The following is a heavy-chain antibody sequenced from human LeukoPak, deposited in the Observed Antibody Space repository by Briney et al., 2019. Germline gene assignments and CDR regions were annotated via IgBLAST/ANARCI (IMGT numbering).Heavy chain of an antibody. Sequence: SETLSLTCAVYGGSFSGYYWSWIRQPPGKGLGWIGYIYYSGSTNYNPSLKSRVTISVDTSKNQFSLKLSSVTAADTAVYYCARSLTYYYDSSGYGTPDAFDIWGQGTMVTVSS. D-gene: IGHD3-22*01. J-gene: IGHJ3*02. CDR1: GGSFSGYY. V-gene: IGHV4-59*01. CDR2: IYYSGST. CDR3: ARSLTYYYDSSGYGTPDAFDI.